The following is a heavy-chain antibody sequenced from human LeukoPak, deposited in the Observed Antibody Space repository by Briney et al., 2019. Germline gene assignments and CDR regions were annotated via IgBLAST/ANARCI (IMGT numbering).Heavy chain of an antibody. V-gene: IGHV4-38-2*01. D-gene: IGHD6-13*01. CDR2: IYPSGST. CDR3: ARSYASSWYWNWFDP. CDR1: GFTFSSYW. Sequence: GSLRLSCAASGFTFSSYWMSWVRQAPGKGLEWIGSIYPSGSTFYNSSLKSRVTISVDTSKNQFSLRLSSVTAADTAVYYCARSYASSWYWNWFDPWGQGTLVTVSS. J-gene: IGHJ5*02.